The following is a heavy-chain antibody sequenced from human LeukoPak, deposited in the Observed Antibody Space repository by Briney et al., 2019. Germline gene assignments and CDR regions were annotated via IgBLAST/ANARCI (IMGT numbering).Heavy chain of an antibody. CDR2: ISSSSSYI. V-gene: IGHV3-21*01. J-gene: IGHJ6*02. CDR3: ARNGYSSSWYGGHAPYYSMDV. D-gene: IGHD6-13*01. Sequence: GGSLRLSCAASGFTFSSYSMNWVRQAPGKGLEWVSSISSSSSYIYYADSVKGRFTISRDNAKNSLYLQMNSLRAEDTAVYYCARNGYSSSWYGGHAPYYSMDVWGQGTTVTVSS. CDR1: GFTFSSYS.